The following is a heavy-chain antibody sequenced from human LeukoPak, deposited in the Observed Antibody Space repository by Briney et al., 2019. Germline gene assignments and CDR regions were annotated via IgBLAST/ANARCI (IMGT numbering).Heavy chain of an antibody. V-gene: IGHV3-30*18. CDR1: GFTFSSYG. CDR3: AKDLLSGYEMVDY. CDR2: ISYDGSNK. D-gene: IGHD5-12*01. J-gene: IGHJ4*02. Sequence: GGSLRLSCAASGFTFSSYGMHWVRQAPGKGLEWVAVISYDGSNKYYADSVKGRFTISRDNSKNTLYLQMNSLRAEDTAVYYRAKDLLSGYEMVDYWGQGTLVTVSS.